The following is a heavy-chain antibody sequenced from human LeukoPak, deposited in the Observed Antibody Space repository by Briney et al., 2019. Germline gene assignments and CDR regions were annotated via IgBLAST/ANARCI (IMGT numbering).Heavy chain of an antibody. J-gene: IGHJ6*03. CDR1: GYTFTSYY. V-gene: IGHV1-46*01. D-gene: IGHD6-6*01. CDR3: ARALWYSSSSRSLYYMDV. CDR2: INPSGGST. Sequence: ASVKVSCKASGYTFTSYYMHWVRQAPGQGLEWMGIINPSGGSTSYAQKFQGRVTMTRDMSTSTVYMELSSLRSEDTAVYYCARALWYSSSSRSLYYMDVWGKGTTVTVSS.